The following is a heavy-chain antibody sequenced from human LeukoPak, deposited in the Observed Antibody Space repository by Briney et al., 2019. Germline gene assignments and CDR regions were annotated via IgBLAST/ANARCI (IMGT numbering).Heavy chain of an antibody. D-gene: IGHD3-9*01. CDR1: GGSIDSRYGN. V-gene: IGHV4-31*03. CDR2: LYYSRSV. CDR3: VRGRRENYDSLTGYYKVTGDFGVDV. Sequence: PSQTLSRTCTVYGGSIDSRYGNWICLPPLQGRDLEWDGKLYYSRSVNYTPSLKSRAAMSVDPSKNQLSLKLSSVTAAGTAVYYCVRGRRENYDSLTGYYKVTGDFGVDVCGKGTTVTVSS. J-gene: IGHJ6*04.